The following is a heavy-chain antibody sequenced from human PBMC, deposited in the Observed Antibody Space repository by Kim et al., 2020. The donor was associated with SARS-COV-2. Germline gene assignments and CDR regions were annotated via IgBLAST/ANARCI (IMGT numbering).Heavy chain of an antibody. V-gene: IGHV3-11*01. CDR2: TI. J-gene: IGHJ4*02. D-gene: IGHD6-13*01. Sequence: TIYYADSVKGRFTISRDNAKNSLYLQMNSLRAEDTAVYYCARVIAAAGTEWGQGTLVTVSS. CDR3: ARVIAAAGTE.